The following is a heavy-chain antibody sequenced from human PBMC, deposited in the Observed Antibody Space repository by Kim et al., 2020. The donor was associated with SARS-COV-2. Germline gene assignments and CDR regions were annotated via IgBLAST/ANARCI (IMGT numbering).Heavy chain of an antibody. D-gene: IGHD1-1*01. CDR1: GFTFSSYN. J-gene: IGHJ4*02. Sequence: GGSLRLSCTASGFTFSSYNMNWVRQAPGKALEWVSSISSTSNYIYYADSVEGRFTSSRDNARNSLYLQMSSLRADDTAVYYCARARWNPNYYFDYWGQGTLVTVSS. V-gene: IGHV3-21*01. CDR3: ARARWNPNYYFDY. CDR2: ISSTSNYI.